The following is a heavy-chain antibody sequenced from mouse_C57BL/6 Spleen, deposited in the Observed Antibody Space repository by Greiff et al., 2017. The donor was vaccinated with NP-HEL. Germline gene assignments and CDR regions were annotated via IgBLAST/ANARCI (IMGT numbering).Heavy chain of an antibody. V-gene: IGHV1-15*01. CDR1: GYTFTDYE. Sequence: QVQLQQSGAELVRPGASVTLSCKASGYTFTDYEMHWVKQTPVHGLEWIGAIDPETGGTAYHQKFKGKAILTADKSSSTAYMELRSLTSEDSAVYYCTRKTTVVATDYWGQGTTLTVSS. D-gene: IGHD1-1*01. CDR2: IDPETGGT. J-gene: IGHJ2*01. CDR3: TRKTTVVATDY.